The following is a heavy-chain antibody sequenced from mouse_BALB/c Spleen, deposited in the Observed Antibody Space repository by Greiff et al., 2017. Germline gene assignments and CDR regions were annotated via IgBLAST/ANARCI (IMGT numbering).Heavy chain of an antibody. CDR1: GYAFTNYL. Sequence: VQLQQSGAELVRPGTSVKVSCKASGYAFTNYLIEWVKQRPEQGLEWIGRIDPANGNTKYDPKFQGKATITADTSSNTAYLQLSSLTSEDTAVYYCALFAYWGQGTLVTVSA. V-gene: IGHV1-54*02. CDR2: IDPANGNT. J-gene: IGHJ3*01. CDR3: ALFAY.